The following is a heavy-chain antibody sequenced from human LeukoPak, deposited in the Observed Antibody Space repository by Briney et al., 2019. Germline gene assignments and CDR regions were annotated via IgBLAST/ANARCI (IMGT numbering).Heavy chain of an antibody. CDR1: GFTFSSYG. V-gene: IGHV3-30*18. Sequence: GRSLRLSCAASGFTFSSYGMHWVRQAPGKGLEWVAVISYDGSNQYYADSVKGRFTISRDNSKNTLYLQMNSLRAEDTAVYYCANLGQGHANIDYWGQGTLVTVSS. CDR3: ANLGQGHANIDY. CDR2: ISYDGSNQ. D-gene: IGHD1/OR15-1a*01. J-gene: IGHJ4*02.